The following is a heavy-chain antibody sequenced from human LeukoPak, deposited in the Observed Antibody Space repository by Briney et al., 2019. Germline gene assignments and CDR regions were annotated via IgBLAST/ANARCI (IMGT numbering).Heavy chain of an antibody. D-gene: IGHD2-21*02. J-gene: IGHJ6*02. CDR3: ARDPVTAGYYYGMDV. V-gene: IGHV4-38-2*02. CDR1: GDSISSGNY. Sequence: SETLSLTCTVSGDSISSGNYWGWIRQPPGKGLEWIGSIFHTGSTYFNLSLKSRVTISVDTSKNQFSLRLSSVTAADTAVYYCARDPVTAGYYYGMDVWGQGTTVTVSS. CDR2: IFHTGST.